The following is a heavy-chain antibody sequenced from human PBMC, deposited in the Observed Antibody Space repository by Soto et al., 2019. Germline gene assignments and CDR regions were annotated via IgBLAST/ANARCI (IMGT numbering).Heavy chain of an antibody. J-gene: IGHJ5*02. Sequence: QVQLQESGPGLVRPSETLSLSCAVSGDSISSSNWWSWVRQPPGKGLQWIGDIYHSGITNYNPSLRGRVTISAQKSKNQFSLRLNSVTAADTAIYYCVRDRRRSNSGIDPWGQGTLVTVSS. V-gene: IGHV4-4*02. D-gene: IGHD3-10*01. CDR2: IYHSGIT. CDR3: VRDRRRSNSGIDP. CDR1: GDSISSSNW.